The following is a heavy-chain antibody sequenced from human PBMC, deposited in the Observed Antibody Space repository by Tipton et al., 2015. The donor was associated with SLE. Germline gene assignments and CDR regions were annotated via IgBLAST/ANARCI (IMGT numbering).Heavy chain of an antibody. CDR2: INHTGST. D-gene: IGHD6-13*01. J-gene: IGHJ4*02. CDR1: GGSFSGYY. Sequence: TLSLTCAVYGGSFSGYYWSWVRQPPGKGLEWIGEINHTGSTNYNPSLKSRVTISVDTSKNQFSLRLSSVTAADTAVYYCARDSHSSSWYYFDNWGQGTPVTVSS. CDR3: ARDSHSSSWYYFDN. V-gene: IGHV4-34*09.